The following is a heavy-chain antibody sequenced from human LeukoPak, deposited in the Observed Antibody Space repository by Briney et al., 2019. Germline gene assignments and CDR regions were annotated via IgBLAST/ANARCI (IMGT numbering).Heavy chain of an antibody. CDR2: IYSGGST. CDR1: GFTVSSNY. J-gene: IGHJ4*02. Sequence: PGGSLRLSCAASGFTVSSNYMSWVRQAPGKGLEWVSVIYSGGSTYYADSVKGRFTISRDNSKNTLYLQMNSLRAEDTAVYYCARTPRSYDSSGYYYGKNDYWGQGTLVTVSS. V-gene: IGHV3-66*01. D-gene: IGHD3-22*01. CDR3: ARTPRSYDSSGYYYGKNDY.